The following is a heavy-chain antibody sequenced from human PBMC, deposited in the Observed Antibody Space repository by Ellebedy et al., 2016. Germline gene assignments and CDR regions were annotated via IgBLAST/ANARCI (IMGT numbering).Heavy chain of an antibody. V-gene: IGHV3-33*08. Sequence: GGSLRLSCAASGFTFSSYGMHWVRQAPGKGLEWVAVIWYDGSNKYYADSVKGRFTISRDNSKNTLYLQMNSLRAEDTAVYYCASAVMITFGGVIVGRDHDAFDIWGQGTMVTVSS. J-gene: IGHJ3*02. CDR2: IWYDGSNK. D-gene: IGHD3-16*02. CDR3: ASAVMITFGGVIVGRDHDAFDI. CDR1: GFTFSSYG.